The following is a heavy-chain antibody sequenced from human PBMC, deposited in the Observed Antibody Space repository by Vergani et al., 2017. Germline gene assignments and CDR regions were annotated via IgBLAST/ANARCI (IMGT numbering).Heavy chain of an antibody. CDR1: GGSISSYY. CDR2: IYYSGST. J-gene: IGHJ5*02. D-gene: IGHD3-9*01. CDR3: ARDTYDILTGYAFDP. V-gene: IGHV4-59*01. Sequence: QVQLQESGPGLVKPSETLSLTCTLSGGSISSYYWSWIRQPPGKGLEWIGYIYYSGSTNYNPSLKSRVTISVDTSKNQFSLKLSSVTAADTAVYYCARDTYDILTGYAFDPWGQGTLVTVSS.